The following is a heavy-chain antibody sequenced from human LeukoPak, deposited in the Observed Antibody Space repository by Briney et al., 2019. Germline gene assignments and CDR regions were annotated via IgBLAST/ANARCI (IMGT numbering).Heavy chain of an antibody. D-gene: IGHD3-22*01. CDR2: IYYSGST. CDR3: ARDSVYYYDSSGYYYGGLFDY. J-gene: IGHJ4*02. V-gene: IGHV4-61*01. CDR1: GGSVSSGSYY. Sequence: SETLSLTCTVSGGSVSSGSYYWSWIRQPPGKGLEWIGYIYYSGSTNYNPSLKSRVTISVDTSKNQFSLKLSSVTAADTAVYYCARDSVYYYDSSGYYYGGLFDYWGQGTLVTVSS.